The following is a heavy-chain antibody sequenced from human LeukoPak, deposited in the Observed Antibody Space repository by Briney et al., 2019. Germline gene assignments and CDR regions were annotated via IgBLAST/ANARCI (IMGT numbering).Heavy chain of an antibody. J-gene: IGHJ4*02. Sequence: RGSLRLSCAASGFTFSSYSMNWVRQAPGKGLEWVSYISSSSSTIYYADSVKGRFTISRDNAKNSLYLQMNSLRAEDTAVYYCARLGYGVPYWGQGTLVTVSS. D-gene: IGHD4-17*01. V-gene: IGHV3-48*04. CDR1: GFTFSSYS. CDR3: ARLGYGVPY. CDR2: ISSSSSTI.